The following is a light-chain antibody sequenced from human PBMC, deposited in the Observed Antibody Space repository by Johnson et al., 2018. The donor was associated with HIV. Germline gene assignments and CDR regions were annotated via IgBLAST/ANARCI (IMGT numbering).Light chain of an antibody. J-gene: IGLJ1*01. CDR1: SSNIGNNY. CDR3: GTWDSSLTAYV. V-gene: IGLV1-51*01. CDR2: DNN. Sequence: QSVLTQPPSVSAAPGQKVTISCSGSSSNIGNNYVSWYQQLPGTAPKLLIYDNNNRPSGIPARFSGSKSGTSATLGITGLQTGDGADYYCGTWDSSLTAYVFGTGTKVTVL.